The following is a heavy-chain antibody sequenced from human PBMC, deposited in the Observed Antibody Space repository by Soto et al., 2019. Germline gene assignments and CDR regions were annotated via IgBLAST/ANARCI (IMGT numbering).Heavy chain of an antibody. CDR1: GYTFTTNA. CDR2: INTANGNT. J-gene: IGHJ4*02. V-gene: IGHV1-3*04. CDR3: AKENSLKQWLAGPLGH. Sequence: QVQLVQSGAEVKRPGASVKVSCKASGYTFTTNAIQWVRQASGQRLEWMGWINTANGNTKNSRKFQGRITLTRDTSATTAYMELSGLKSEDTAVYYCAKENSLKQWLAGPLGHWGQGTLVAVSS. D-gene: IGHD6-19*01.